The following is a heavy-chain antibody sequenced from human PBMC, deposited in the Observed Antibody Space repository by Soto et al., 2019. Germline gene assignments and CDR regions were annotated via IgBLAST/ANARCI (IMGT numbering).Heavy chain of an antibody. Sequence: EVQLLESGGGLVQPGGSLRLSCAASGFTFSSYAMSWVRQAPGKGLEWVSAISGSVGSTYYADSVKGRFTISRDNSKNTLYLQRNSLRAEDTAVYYCAKLAAATPYKYEEMFDYWGQGTLVTVSS. V-gene: IGHV3-23*01. CDR1: GFTFSSYA. CDR3: AKLAAATPYKYEEMFDY. J-gene: IGHJ4*02. D-gene: IGHD2-15*01. CDR2: ISGSVGST.